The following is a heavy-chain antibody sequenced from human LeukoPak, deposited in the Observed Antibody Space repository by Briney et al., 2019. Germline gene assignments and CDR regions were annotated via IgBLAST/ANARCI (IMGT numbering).Heavy chain of an antibody. D-gene: IGHD2-8*01. J-gene: IGHJ4*02. CDR2: ISSSSSTI. Sequence: PGGSLRLSCAASGFTFSSYSMNWVRQARGKGLEWVSYISSSSSTIYYADSVKGRFTISRDNAKNSLYLQMNSLRAEDTAVYYCAREAYCTNGVCYFDYWGQGTLVTVSS. CDR3: AREAYCTNGVCYFDY. V-gene: IGHV3-48*01. CDR1: GFTFSSYS.